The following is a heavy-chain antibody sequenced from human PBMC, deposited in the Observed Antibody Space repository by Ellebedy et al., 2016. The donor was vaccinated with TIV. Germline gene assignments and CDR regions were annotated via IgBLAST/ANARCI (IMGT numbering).Heavy chain of an antibody. CDR2: INHSGGT. CDR1: GGSFSGYY. J-gene: IGHJ6*03. Sequence: SETLSLTXAVYGGSFSGYYWSWIRQPPGKGLEWIGEINHSGGTNYNPSLKSRVTISVDTSKNQFSLKLSSVTAADTAVYYCARVRFRVVPAAILRYYYYYYMDVWGKGTTVTVSS. CDR3: ARVRFRVVPAAILRYYYYYYMDV. D-gene: IGHD2-2*02. V-gene: IGHV4-34*01.